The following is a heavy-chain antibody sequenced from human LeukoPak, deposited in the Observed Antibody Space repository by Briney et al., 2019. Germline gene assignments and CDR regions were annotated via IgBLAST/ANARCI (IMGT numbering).Heavy chain of an antibody. V-gene: IGHV3-43*02. J-gene: IGHJ4*02. Sequence: GGSLRLSCAASGFTFDDYAMHWVRRAPGKGLEWVSLISGDGGSTYYADSVKGRFTISRDNSKNSLYLQMNSLRTEDTALYYCAKDIRTCTNGVCYAPGYWGQGTLVTVSS. CDR1: GFTFDDYA. D-gene: IGHD2-8*01. CDR3: AKDIRTCTNGVCYAPGY. CDR2: ISGDGGST.